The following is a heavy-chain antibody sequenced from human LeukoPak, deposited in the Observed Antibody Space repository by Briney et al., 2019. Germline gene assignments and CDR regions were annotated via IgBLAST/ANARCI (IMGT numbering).Heavy chain of an antibody. D-gene: IGHD3-22*01. CDR3: ARADHDSSGYYYYYMDV. CDR2: ISSSGSTI. CDR1: GFTFSDYY. Sequence: GGSLRLSCAASGFTFSDYYMSWIRQAPGKGLEWVSYISSSGSTIYYADSVKGRFTISRDNAKNSLYLQMNSLRAEDTAVYYCARADHDSSGYYYYYMDVWGKGTTVTISS. V-gene: IGHV3-11*01. J-gene: IGHJ6*03.